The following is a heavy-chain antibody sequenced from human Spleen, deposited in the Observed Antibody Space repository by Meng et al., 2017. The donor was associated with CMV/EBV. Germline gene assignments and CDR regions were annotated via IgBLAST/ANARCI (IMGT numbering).Heavy chain of an antibody. D-gene: IGHD2-15*01. CDR2: ISAYNGNT. CDR3: ARGDGSCDY. V-gene: IGHV1-18*01. Sequence: TVPCKASGYSFTSYGITWVRQAPGQGLEWMGWISAYNGNTKYAQKLQGRVTMTTDTSTSTAYMELRSLRSDDTAVYYCARGDGSCDYWGQGTLVTVSS. CDR1: GYSFTSYG. J-gene: IGHJ4*02.